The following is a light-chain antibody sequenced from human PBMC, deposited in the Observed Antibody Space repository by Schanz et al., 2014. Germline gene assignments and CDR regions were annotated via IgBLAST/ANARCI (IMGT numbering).Light chain of an antibody. CDR2: GAS. CDR3: QQYYSSPQIS. J-gene: IGKJ4*01. V-gene: IGKV3-20*01. CDR1: QSIISRD. Sequence: ETVLTQSPGTLSLSPGERATLSCRASQSIISRDLAWYQQKPGQAPNVLIYGASTRATGVPARFSGSGSGTEFTLTISSLQSEDFAVYYCQQYYSSPQISFGGGTKVEIK.